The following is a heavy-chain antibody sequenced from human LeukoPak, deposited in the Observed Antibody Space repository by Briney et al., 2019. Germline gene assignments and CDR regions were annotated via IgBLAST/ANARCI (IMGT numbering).Heavy chain of an antibody. V-gene: IGHV5-51*01. Sequence: GESLKISCKGSGYSFTTYWIGWVRQMHGKGLEWMGIIYPGDSDTRYSPSFQGQVTISADKSISTAYLQWSSLKASDTAMYYCARQRRGYDSNFDYWGQGTLVTVSS. D-gene: IGHD5-12*01. CDR2: IYPGDSDT. J-gene: IGHJ4*02. CDR1: GYSFTTYW. CDR3: ARQRRGYDSNFDY.